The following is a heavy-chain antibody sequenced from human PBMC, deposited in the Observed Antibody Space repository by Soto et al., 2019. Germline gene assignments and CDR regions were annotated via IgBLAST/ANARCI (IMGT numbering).Heavy chain of an antibody. CDR1: GDTFSFYT. J-gene: IGHJ4*02. D-gene: IGHD3-10*01. CDR2: VNPILAMS. CDR3: ATSYGSGSSPFDY. V-gene: IGHV1-69*02. Sequence: QVQLVQSGAEVKKPGSSVKVSCKASGDTFSFYTLNWVRQAPGQGFEWVGRVNPILAMSSSAHKFQGRVSMCPDKSPGTAYMALRSLRSDDTAVYYCATSYGSGSSPFDYWGQGTLVTVSS.